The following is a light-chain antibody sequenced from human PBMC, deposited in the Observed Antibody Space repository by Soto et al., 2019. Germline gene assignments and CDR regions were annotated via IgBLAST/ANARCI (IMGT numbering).Light chain of an antibody. J-gene: IGKJ4*01. CDR3: QQHNTWPLT. CDR2: GVS. Sequence: EIVLTQSPATLSVSPGESATLSCRASQSVSNNLAWYQQKPGRAPRLLIYGVSTGATGIPARFRGSGSGTEFTLTISSLQSEDSAVYYCQQHNTWPLTFGGGTKVEIK. CDR1: QSVSNN. V-gene: IGKV3-15*01.